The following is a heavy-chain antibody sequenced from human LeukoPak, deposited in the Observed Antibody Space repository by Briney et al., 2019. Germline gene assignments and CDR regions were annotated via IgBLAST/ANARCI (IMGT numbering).Heavy chain of an antibody. D-gene: IGHD6-13*01. CDR1: GGSISSYY. J-gene: IGHJ4*02. CDR2: IYYSGST. Sequence: PSETLSLTCTVSGGSISSYYWSRIRQPPGKGLEWIGYIYYSGSTNYNPSLKSRVTISVDTSKNQFSLKLSSVTAADTAVYYCASQRGLIAAAGYYYFDYWGQGTLVTVSS. CDR3: ASQRGLIAAAGYYYFDY. V-gene: IGHV4-59*01.